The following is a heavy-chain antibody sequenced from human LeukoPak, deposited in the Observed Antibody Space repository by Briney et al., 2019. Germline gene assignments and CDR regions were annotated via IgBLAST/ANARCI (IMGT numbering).Heavy chain of an antibody. D-gene: IGHD3-22*01. CDR2: INPNSGGT. CDR3: ARGIYDSSGYYGADYYYYYMDV. J-gene: IGHJ6*03. CDR1: GYTFTGYY. Sequence: ASVKVSCKASGYTFTGYYMHWVRQAPGQGLEWMGWINPNSGGTNYAQKFQGRVTMTRDTSISTAYMELSSLRSEDTAVYYCARGIYDSSGYYGADYYYYYMDVWGKGTTVTVSS. V-gene: IGHV1-2*02.